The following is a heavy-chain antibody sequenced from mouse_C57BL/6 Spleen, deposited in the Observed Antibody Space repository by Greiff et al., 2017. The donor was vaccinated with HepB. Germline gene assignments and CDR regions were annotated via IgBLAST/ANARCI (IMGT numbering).Heavy chain of an antibody. CDR1: GYAFSSSW. D-gene: IGHD1-1*01. J-gene: IGHJ2*01. CDR2: IYPGDGDT. V-gene: IGHV1-82*01. CDR3: ARSVLRNFDY. Sequence: VQLQQSGPELVKPGASVKISCKASGYAFSSSWMNWVKQRPGKGLEWIGRIYPGDGDTNYNGKFKGKATLTADKSSSTAYMQLSSLTSEDSAVYFCARSVLRNFDYWGQGTTLTVSS.